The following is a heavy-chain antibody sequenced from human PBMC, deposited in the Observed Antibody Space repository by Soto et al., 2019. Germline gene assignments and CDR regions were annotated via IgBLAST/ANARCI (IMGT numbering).Heavy chain of an antibody. J-gene: IGHJ4*02. D-gene: IGHD1-7*01. CDR2: IRGSGSPI. V-gene: IGHV3-48*03. CDR1: DSAFSRYE. CDR3: VTKIFGTTYFNS. Sequence: GGSRRLSWAASDSAFSRYEMNWVRQAPGKGLEWISYIRGSGSPIFYADSVKGRFTISRDNAKMSVYLQMNSLRAEDTAIYYCVTKIFGTTYFNSWGQGTLVTVSS.